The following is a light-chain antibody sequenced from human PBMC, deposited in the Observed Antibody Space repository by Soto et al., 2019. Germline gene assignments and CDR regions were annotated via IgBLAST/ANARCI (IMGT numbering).Light chain of an antibody. J-gene: IGLJ2*01. CDR3: SSYTPSTTLI. CDR1: RSDVGRYKL. Sequence: QSALTQPASVSGSPGQSITISCTGTRSDVGRYKLVSWYQQHPGKAPKRMIYDVTNRPSGVSNRFSGPKSGNTASLTSSGHQAEDEADYYCSSYTPSTTLIFGGGTKVTVL. CDR2: DVT. V-gene: IGLV2-14*03.